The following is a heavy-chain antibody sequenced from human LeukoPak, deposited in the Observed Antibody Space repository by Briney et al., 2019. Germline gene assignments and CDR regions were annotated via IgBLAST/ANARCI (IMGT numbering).Heavy chain of an antibody. V-gene: IGHV4-30-4*08. J-gene: IGHJ5*02. Sequence: SGTLSLTCTVSGGSISSGDYYWSWIRQPPGKGLEWIGYIYYSGSTYYNPSLKSRVTISVDTSKNQFSLKLSSVTAADTAVYYCARDFRGGYNWFDPWGQGTLVTVSS. CDR1: GGSISSGDYY. D-gene: IGHD2-15*01. CDR2: IYYSGST. CDR3: ARDFRGGYNWFDP.